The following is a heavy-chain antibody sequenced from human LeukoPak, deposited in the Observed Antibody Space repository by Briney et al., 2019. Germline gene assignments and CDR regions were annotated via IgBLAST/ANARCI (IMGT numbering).Heavy chain of an antibody. CDR3: AKDVGSNGNDAFDI. CDR2: ISSSSSYI. J-gene: IGHJ3*02. CDR1: GFTFSSYS. V-gene: IGHV3-21*04. Sequence: GGSLRLSCAASGFTFSSYSMNWVRQAPGKGLEWVSSISSSSSYIYYADSVKGRFTISRDNAKNSLYLQMNSLRAEDMALYYCAKDVGSNGNDAFDIWGQGTMVTVSS. D-gene: IGHD1-1*01.